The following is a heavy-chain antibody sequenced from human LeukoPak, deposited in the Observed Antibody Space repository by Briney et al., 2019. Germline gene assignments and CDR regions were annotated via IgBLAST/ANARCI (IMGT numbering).Heavy chain of an antibody. CDR3: ARDLDSSGWYRAFDY. D-gene: IGHD6-19*01. V-gene: IGHV3-33*01. J-gene: IGHJ4*02. Sequence: GGSLRLSCAASGFTFSSYGMHWVRQAPGKGLEWVAVIWYDGSNKYYADSVKGRFTISRDNSKNTLYLQMNSLRAEDTAAYYCARDLDSSGWYRAFDYWGQGTLVTVSS. CDR1: GFTFSSYG. CDR2: IWYDGSNK.